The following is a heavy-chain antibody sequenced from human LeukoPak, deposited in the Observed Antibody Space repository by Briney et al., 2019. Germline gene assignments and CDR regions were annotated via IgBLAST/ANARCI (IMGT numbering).Heavy chain of an antibody. D-gene: IGHD4-17*01. J-gene: IGHJ4*02. CDR1: GFTFGDYA. CDR3: ARGYGDYGY. V-gene: IGHV3-7*01. CDR2: IKQDGSEK. Sequence: GGSLRLSCTTSGFTFGDYAMSWVRQAPGKGLEWVANIKQDGSEKYYVDSVKGRFTISRDNAKNSLYLQMNSLRAEDTAVYYCARGYGDYGYWGQGTLVTVSS.